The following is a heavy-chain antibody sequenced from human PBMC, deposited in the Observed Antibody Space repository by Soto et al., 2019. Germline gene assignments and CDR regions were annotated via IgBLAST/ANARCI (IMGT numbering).Heavy chain of an antibody. J-gene: IGHJ6*03. D-gene: IGHD4-17*01. CDR3: AKGGGDDYGDYVYYYYYMDV. V-gene: IGHV3-23*01. CDR1: GFTFSSYA. Sequence: GGSLRLSCAASGFTFSSYAMSWVRQAPGKGLEWVSAISGSGGSTYYADSVKGRFTISRDNSKNTLYLQMNSLRAEDTAVYYCAKGGGDDYGDYVYYYYYMDVWGKGTTVTVSS. CDR2: ISGSGGST.